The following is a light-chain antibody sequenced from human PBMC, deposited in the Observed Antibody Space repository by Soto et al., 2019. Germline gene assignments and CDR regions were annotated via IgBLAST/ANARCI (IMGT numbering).Light chain of an antibody. CDR2: LGS. V-gene: IGKV2-28*01. CDR1: QSPLDSDGYNY. J-gene: IGKJ2*01. Sequence: DIVMTQSPISLPVTPGEPASISCRSSQSPLDSDGYNYLGWYLQKPGQSPQLLIYLGSNRATGVPDRFSGSGSGTDFTLKISRVEAEDVGVYYCMQALQTGYTFGQGTKLEIK. CDR3: MQALQTGYT.